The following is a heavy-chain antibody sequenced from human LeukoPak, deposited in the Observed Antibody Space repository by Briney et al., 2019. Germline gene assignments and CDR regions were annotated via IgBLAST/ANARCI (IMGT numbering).Heavy chain of an antibody. Sequence: GGSLRLSCATSGFTFSSTWMSWVRQAPGKGLEWVGNIQPDGSEGYPVDSVKGRFTISRDNARNSLFLQMNSLRVEDTAVYYCASQSYARFDPWGQGTLVTVSS. D-gene: IGHD3-16*01. CDR3: ASQSYARFDP. CDR2: IQPDGSEG. V-gene: IGHV3-7*01. CDR1: GFTFSSTW. J-gene: IGHJ5*02.